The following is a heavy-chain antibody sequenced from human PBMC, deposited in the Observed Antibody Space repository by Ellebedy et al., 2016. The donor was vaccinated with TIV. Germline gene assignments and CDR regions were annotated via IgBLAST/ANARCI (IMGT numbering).Heavy chain of an antibody. CDR3: AREDSGGLDF. J-gene: IGHJ4*02. CDR1: GFHVSSNY. CDR2: IYSGGNT. D-gene: IGHD4-23*01. V-gene: IGHV3-53*01. Sequence: GGSLRLXXTASGFHVSSNYMSWVRQAPGKGLEWVSVIYSGGNTDYADSVEGRFTISRDNSKNTLYLQMNSLRAEDTAVYYCAREDSGGLDFWGQGTLVTVSS.